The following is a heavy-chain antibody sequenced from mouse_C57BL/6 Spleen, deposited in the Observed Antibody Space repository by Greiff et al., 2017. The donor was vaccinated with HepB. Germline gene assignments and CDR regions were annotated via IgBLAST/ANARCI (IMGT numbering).Heavy chain of an antibody. D-gene: IGHD2-1*01. CDR3: ARNEGNYGTLFAY. V-gene: IGHV2-2*01. CDR1: GFSLTSYG. Sequence: VQGVESGPGLVQPSQSLSITCTVSGFSLTSYGVHWVRQSPGKGLEWLGVIWSGGSTDYNAAFISRLSISKDNSKSQVFFKMNSLQADDTAIYYCARNEGNYGTLFAYWGQGTLVTVSA. J-gene: IGHJ3*01. CDR2: IWSGGST.